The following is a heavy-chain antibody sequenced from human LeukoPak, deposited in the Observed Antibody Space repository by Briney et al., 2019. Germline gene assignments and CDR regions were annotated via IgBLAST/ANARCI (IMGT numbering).Heavy chain of an antibody. Sequence: GGSLRLSCAASGFTFSSYSMNWVRQAPGKGLEWVPSISSSSSYIYYADSVKGRFTISRDNAKNSLYLQMNSLRAEDTAVYYCARDLETGDFDYWGQGTLVTVSS. V-gene: IGHV3-21*01. CDR2: ISSSSSYI. CDR3: ARDLETGDFDY. J-gene: IGHJ4*02. CDR1: GFTFSSYS. D-gene: IGHD7-27*01.